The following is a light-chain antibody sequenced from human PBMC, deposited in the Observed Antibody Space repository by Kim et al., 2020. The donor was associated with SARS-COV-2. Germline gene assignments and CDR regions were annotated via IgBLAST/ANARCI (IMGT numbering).Light chain of an antibody. V-gene: IGLV2-8*01. CDR3: TSYAGSNNLDV. Sequence: QSVTTSGTGTSSDIGAYKYVSWYQQHPGKAPKLMIYEVNRRPSGVPDRFSGSKSGNTASLTVSGLQAEDEADYYCTSYAGSNNLDVFGTGTKVTVL. J-gene: IGLJ1*01. CDR2: EVN. CDR1: SSDIGAYKY.